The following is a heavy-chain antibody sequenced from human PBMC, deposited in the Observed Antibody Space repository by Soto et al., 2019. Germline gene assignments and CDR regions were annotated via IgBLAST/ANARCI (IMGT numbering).Heavy chain of an antibody. V-gene: IGHV1-69*02. CDR1: GGTFSSYT. Sequence: QVQLVQSGAEVKKPGSSVKVSCKASGGTFSSYTISWVRQAPGQGLEWMGRIIPILGIANYAQKFQGRVTITADKSTTTAYMELSSLRSEDTAVYYCARGRPGYSYGYWGQGTLVTVSS. J-gene: IGHJ4*02. CDR3: ARGRPGYSYGY. D-gene: IGHD5-18*01. CDR2: IIPILGIA.